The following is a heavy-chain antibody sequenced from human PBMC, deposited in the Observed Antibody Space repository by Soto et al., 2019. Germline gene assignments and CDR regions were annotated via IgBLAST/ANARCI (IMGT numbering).Heavy chain of an antibody. D-gene: IGHD1-26*01. CDR1: GFTFVTFSTYA. CDR2: IGSSSRTI. CDR3: ARDMSGGTYNYYYGMDV. V-gene: IGHV3-23*01. Sequence: GGSLRLSCAASGFTFVTFSTYAMNWVRQAPGKGLEWVSCIGSSSRTIYYADSVKGRFTISRDNSKNTLYLQMNSLRADDTAVYYCARDMSGGTYNYYYGMDVWGQGTTVTVSS. J-gene: IGHJ6*02.